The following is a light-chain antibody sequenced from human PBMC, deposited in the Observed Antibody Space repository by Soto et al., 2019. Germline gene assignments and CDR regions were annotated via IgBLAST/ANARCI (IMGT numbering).Light chain of an antibody. CDR2: GNT. CDR3: QTYDSSLSGLYV. Sequence: VPTQPPSISRTPGQRLTISCTGSSSNIRSGSDVPWYHQLPGTAPKLLSYGNTNRPSCVPDRFSGSKSGNSGYLAIARLQTEDEEDYYCQTYDSSLSGLYVFGTGTKVTV. J-gene: IGLJ1*01. V-gene: IGLV1-40*01. CDR1: SSNIRSGSD.